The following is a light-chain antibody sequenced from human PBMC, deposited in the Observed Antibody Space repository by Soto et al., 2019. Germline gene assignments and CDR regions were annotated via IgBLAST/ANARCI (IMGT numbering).Light chain of an antibody. CDR3: CSFAGRSTWV. Sequence: QSVLTQPASVSGSPGQSITFSCTGTNNDVGSYNFVSWYQQHPGRAPKLMIYEDKKRPSGVSNRFSGSKSGNTASLTISGLQAGDEADYYCCSFAGRSTWVFGGGTKLTVL. CDR1: NNDVGSYNF. CDR2: EDK. V-gene: IGLV2-23*01. J-gene: IGLJ3*02.